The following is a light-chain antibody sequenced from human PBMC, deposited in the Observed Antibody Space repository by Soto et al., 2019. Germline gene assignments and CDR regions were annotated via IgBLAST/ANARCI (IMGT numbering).Light chain of an antibody. Sequence: IVLTHSPGTLSLSPLERATLSCRASQSVSNNYLAWYQQKPGQAPRLLICGASNRATGIPDRFSGSGSGTDFTLTISRLEPEDFAVYYCQQYGSSGTFGQGTKVDIK. V-gene: IGKV3-20*01. CDR1: QSVSNNY. CDR3: QQYGSSGT. CDR2: GAS. J-gene: IGKJ1*01.